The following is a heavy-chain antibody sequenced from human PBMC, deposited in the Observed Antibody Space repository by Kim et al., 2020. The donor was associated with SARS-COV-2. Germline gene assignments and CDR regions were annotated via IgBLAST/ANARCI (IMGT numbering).Heavy chain of an antibody. CDR1: GGSFSGYY. D-gene: IGHD3-9*01. J-gene: IGHJ3*02. CDR3: ARAPGILTGYDAFDI. Sequence: SETLSLTCAVYGGSFSGYYWSWIRQPPGKGLEWIGEINHSGSTNYNPSLKSRVTISVDTSKNQFSLKLSSVTAADTAVYYCARAPGILTGYDAFDIWGQGTMVTVSS. CDR2: INHSGST. V-gene: IGHV4-34*01.